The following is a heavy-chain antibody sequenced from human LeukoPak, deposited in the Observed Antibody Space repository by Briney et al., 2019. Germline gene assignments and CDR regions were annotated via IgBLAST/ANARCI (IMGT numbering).Heavy chain of an antibody. CDR2: IYPGDSDT. CDR1: GYSFSNYW. D-gene: IGHD3-3*01. J-gene: IGHJ6*04. CDR3: ARGAANYDFWSALDV. Sequence: GESLKISCKGSGYSFSNYWIGWVRQMPGKGLEWMGLIYPGDSDTRESPSFQGQVTISADNSISTAYLQWSSLRASDTAMYYCARGAANYDFWSALDVWGKGTTVTLSS. V-gene: IGHV5-51*01.